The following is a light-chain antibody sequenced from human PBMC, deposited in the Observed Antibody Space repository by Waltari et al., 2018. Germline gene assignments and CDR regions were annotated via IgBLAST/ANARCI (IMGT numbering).Light chain of an antibody. J-gene: IGLJ2*01. CDR3: SSYTSSSTRVL. CDR1: SRDVGNYKY. CDR2: EVS. Sequence: QSALTQPASVSGSPGQPITTSCTVTSRDVGNYKYVPWYQQHPGKAPKLMIYEVSNRPSGVSGRFSGSKSGNTASLTISGLQAEDEADYYCSSYTSSSTRVLFGGGTKLTVL. V-gene: IGLV2-14*01.